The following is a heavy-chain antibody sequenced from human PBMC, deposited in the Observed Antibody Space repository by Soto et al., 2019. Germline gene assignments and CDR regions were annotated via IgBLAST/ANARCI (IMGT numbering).Heavy chain of an antibody. V-gene: IGHV4-59*08. CDR3: ARHRAFGVYYDAFDI. J-gene: IGHJ3*02. Sequence: QVQLQESGPGLVKPSETLSLTCTASGGSISGYYWKWIRQPPGKGLEWIGDIYSSGGTNYNPSLKSRVTISEDTYKHQISLKLSSVTAADTAVYYCARHRAFGVYYDAFDIWGQGTVVIVSS. D-gene: IGHD3-3*01. CDR1: GGSISGYY. CDR2: IYSSGGT.